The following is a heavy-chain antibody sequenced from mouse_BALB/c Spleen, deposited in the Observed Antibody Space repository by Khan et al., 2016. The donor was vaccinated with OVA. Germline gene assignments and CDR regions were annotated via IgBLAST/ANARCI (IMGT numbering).Heavy chain of an antibody. J-gene: IGHJ2*01. CDR3: ARKNGSDFDY. V-gene: IGHV1-20*02. CDR1: GYSFTGYF. Sequence: VQLKQSGPELVKPGASVKISCKASGYSFTGYFMHWVMQSHGKSLEWIGRINPHIGETLYTQKFKGKATLTVDESSSTAHMELRSLASEDSAVYYCARKNGSDFDYWGQGTTLTVSS. CDR2: INPHIGET. D-gene: IGHD1-1*01.